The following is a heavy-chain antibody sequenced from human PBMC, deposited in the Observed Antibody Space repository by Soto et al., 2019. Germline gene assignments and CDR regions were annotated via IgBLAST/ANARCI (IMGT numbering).Heavy chain of an antibody. CDR3: ARAAGSYWNYYYGMDV. Sequence: LSLTCAVSGGSISSSNWWSWVRQPPGKGLEWIGEIYHSGSTNYNPSLKSRVTISVDKSKNQFSLKLSSVTAADTAVYYCARAAGSYWNYYYGMDVWGQGTTVTVSS. CDR2: IYHSGST. V-gene: IGHV4-4*02. J-gene: IGHJ6*02. D-gene: IGHD1-26*01. CDR1: GGSISSSNW.